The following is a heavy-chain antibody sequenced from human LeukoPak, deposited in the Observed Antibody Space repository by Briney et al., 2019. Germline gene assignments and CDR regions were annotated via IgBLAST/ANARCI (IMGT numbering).Heavy chain of an antibody. D-gene: IGHD3-10*01. CDR2: INAGNGNT. CDR3: ARKYGSGSYYDY. J-gene: IGHJ4*02. V-gene: IGHV1-3*01. CDR1: GGTFSSYA. Sequence: GSSVKVSCKASGGTFSSYAMHWVRQAPGQRLEWMGWINAGNGNTKYSQKFQGRVTITRDTSASTAYMELSSLRSEDTAVYYCARKYGSGSYYDYWGQGTLVTVSS.